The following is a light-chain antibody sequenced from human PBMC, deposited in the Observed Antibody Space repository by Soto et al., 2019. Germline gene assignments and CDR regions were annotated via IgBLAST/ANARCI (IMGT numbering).Light chain of an antibody. CDR2: GAS. V-gene: IGKV3-15*01. J-gene: IGKJ4*01. CDR3: QQYNNWPLT. CDR1: ESVSST. Sequence: EIVMTQSPATLSVSPGARATLSCRAGESVSSTLAWYQQKPGQAPRLLIYGASTRATGVPARFSGSGSGTEFTLTISSLQSEDFAVYYCQQYNNWPLTFGGGTKVDIK.